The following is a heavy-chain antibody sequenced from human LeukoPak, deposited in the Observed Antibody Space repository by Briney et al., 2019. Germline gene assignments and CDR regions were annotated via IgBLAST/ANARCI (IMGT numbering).Heavy chain of an antibody. CDR3: ARELNVLLWFGEGGAFDI. CDR2: INPSGGST. J-gene: IGHJ3*02. D-gene: IGHD3-10*01. CDR1: GYTFTSHY. V-gene: IGHV1-46*01. Sequence: ASVKVSCKXSGYTFTSHYMHWVRQVPRQGLEWMGIINPSGGSTSYSQKFQGRVTMTRDTSTSTVYMELSSLRSEDTAVYYCARELNVLLWFGEGGAFDIWGQGTMVTVSS.